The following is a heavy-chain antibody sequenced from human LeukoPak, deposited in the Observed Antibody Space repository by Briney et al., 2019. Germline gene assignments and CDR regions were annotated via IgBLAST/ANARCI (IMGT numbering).Heavy chain of an antibody. J-gene: IGHJ4*02. V-gene: IGHV4-30-4*08. CDR2: IYYSGST. Sequence: SQTLSLTCTVSGGSISSGDYYWSWIRQPPGKGLEWIGYIYYSGSTYYNPTLKSRVTISVDTSKNQYSLKLSSVTAADTAVYYCASRNGYYGSGRAYYFDYWGQGKLVTVSS. CDR3: ASRNGYYGSGRAYYFDY. CDR1: GGSISSGDYY. D-gene: IGHD3-10*01.